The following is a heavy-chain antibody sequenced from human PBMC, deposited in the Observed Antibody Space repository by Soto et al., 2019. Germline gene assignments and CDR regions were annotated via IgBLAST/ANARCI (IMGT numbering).Heavy chain of an antibody. CDR1: GFTFSSYW. D-gene: IGHD5-12*01. CDR2: INSDGSST. V-gene: IGHV3-74*01. Sequence: GGSLRLSCAASGFTFSSYWMHWVRQAPGKGLVWVSRINSDGSSTSYADSVKGRFTISRDNAKNTLYLQMNSLRAEDTAVYYCARSPPREWLRLWGQGTLVTVSS. CDR3: ARSPPREWLRL. J-gene: IGHJ4*02.